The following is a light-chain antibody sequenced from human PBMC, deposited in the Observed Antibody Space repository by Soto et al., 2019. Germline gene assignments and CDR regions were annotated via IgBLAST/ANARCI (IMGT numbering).Light chain of an antibody. Sequence: IQLTQSPSSLSASVGDRVTITCRASQGISSALAWYQQKPGKAPKLLIYDASSLESGVPSRFSGSGSGTDFTLTISSLQPEDFATYYCQQFILFGGGTRLEVK. V-gene: IGKV1-13*02. J-gene: IGKJ5*01. CDR2: DAS. CDR1: QGISSA. CDR3: QQFIL.